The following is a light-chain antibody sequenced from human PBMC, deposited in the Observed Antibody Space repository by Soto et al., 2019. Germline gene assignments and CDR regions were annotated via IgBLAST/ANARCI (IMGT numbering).Light chain of an antibody. CDR2: EVS. CDR1: RSDVGRYNY. J-gene: IGLJ2*01. CDR3: SSYSTTSSPHVL. Sequence: QSVLTQPASVSGSPGQSITISCTGTRSDVGRYNYVSWYQQHPGKAPKLIIYEVSYRPSGVSARFSGSKSGNTASLTISGLQAEDEADYFCSSYSTTSSPHVLFGGGTQLTVL. V-gene: IGLV2-14*03.